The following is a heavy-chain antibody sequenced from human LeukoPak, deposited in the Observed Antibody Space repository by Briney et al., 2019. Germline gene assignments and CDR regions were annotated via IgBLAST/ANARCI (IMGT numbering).Heavy chain of an antibody. D-gene: IGHD5-12*01. J-gene: IGHJ3*02. CDR3: ARQYGYDHAFDI. V-gene: IGHV3-13*01. CDR2: ICTAGDT. CDR1: GFTFSSYD. Sequence: GGSLRLSCAASGFTFSSYDMHWVRQATGKGLEWVSAICTAGDTYYSGSVKGRFTISRENAKNSLYLRMNSLRAGDTAVYYCARQYGYDHAFDIWGQGTMVTVSS.